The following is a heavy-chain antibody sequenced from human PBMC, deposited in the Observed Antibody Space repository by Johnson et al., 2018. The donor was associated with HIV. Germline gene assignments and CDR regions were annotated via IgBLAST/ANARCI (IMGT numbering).Heavy chain of an antibody. V-gene: IGHV3-74*01. CDR3: AKGISSGWYPEAFDI. CDR1: GISFSSYW. J-gene: IGHJ3*02. CDR2: IKSDGTST. Sequence: MQLVESGGGLVQPGGSLRLSCVASGISFSSYWMHWVRQAPGKGLVWVSRIKSDGTSTNYADSVKGRFTISRDNAKDTLYLQLNSLTAEDTAVYYCAKGISSGWYPEAFDIWGQGTMVTVSS. D-gene: IGHD6-19*01.